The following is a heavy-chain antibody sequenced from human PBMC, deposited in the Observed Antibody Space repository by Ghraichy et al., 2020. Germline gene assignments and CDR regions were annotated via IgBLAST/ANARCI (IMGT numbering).Heavy chain of an antibody. Sequence: GESLNISCQGFAYKFNLYWIAWVRQMPGKGLEWMGIIYPEDSETRYSPSFQGQVTISADKSVNTAYLQWTSLKASDTAIYYCARLQMAAAGSDYFYGMDVWGQGTTVTVSS. V-gene: IGHV5-51*01. CDR1: AYKFNLYW. D-gene: IGHD5-24*01. CDR3: ARLQMAAAGSDYFYGMDV. CDR2: IYPEDSET. J-gene: IGHJ6*02.